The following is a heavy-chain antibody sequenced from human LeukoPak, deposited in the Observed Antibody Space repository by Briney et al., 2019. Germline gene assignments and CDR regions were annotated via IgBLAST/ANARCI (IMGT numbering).Heavy chain of an antibody. D-gene: IGHD4-23*01. CDR2: INHSGST. J-gene: IGHJ2*01. V-gene: IGHV4-34*01. CDR1: GGSFSDYY. Sequence: SETLSLTCAVYGGSFSDYYWSWIRQPSGKGLEWIGEINHSGSTNYNPSLKSRVTISVDTSKNQFSLKLSSVAAADTAVYYCARARQDYGGNDGLWYFDLWGRGTLVTVSS. CDR3: ARARQDYGGNDGLWYFDL.